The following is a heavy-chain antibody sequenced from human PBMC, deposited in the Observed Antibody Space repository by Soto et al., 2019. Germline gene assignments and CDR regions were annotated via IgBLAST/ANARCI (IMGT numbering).Heavy chain of an antibody. J-gene: IGHJ5*02. CDR3: TRHGSGDYFLCDP. CDR2: ASPDGTST. CDR1: GFTFSSFW. Sequence: EVQLVESGGGLVQPGGSLRLSCAASGFTFSSFWMHWVRQAPGKGLEWVSRASPDGTSTSYADSVKGRFTISRDNAKNSLCMQMNSLRAEDTAVYYCTRHGSGDYFLCDPWGQGTLVTVSS. V-gene: IGHV3-74*01. D-gene: IGHD4-17*01.